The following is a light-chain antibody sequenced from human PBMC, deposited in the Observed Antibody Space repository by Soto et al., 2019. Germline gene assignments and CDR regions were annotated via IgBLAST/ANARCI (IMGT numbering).Light chain of an antibody. V-gene: IGLV2-14*01. CDR1: SSDVGGYDY. CDR3: SSYTTSSTLV. J-gene: IGLJ1*01. Sequence: QSALTQSASVSGSPGQSITISCTGTSSDVGGYDYVSWYLQHPGKAPKLMIYDVTNRPSGVSNRFSGSKSGNTASLTISGLQAEDEADYYCSSYTTSSTLVFGTGTKVTVL. CDR2: DVT.